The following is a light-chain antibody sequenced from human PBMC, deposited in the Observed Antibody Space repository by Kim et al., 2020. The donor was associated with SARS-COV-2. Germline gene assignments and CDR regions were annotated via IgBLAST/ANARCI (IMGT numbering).Light chain of an antibody. J-gene: IGLJ2*01. Sequence: GQSLTLSCTGTSSAVGSYNRVSWYHQPPGTAPQLMIYEVSHRPSGVPDRFSGSKSGNTPSLTISGLQAEDEADYYCSSYTSSSTLVFGGGTQLTVL. V-gene: IGLV2-18*02. CDR3: SSYTSSSTLV. CDR2: EVS. CDR1: SSAVGSYNR.